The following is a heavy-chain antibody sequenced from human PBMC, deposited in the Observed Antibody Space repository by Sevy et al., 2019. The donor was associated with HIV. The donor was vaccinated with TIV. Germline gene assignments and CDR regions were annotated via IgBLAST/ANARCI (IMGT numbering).Heavy chain of an antibody. CDR2: IFGARGVI. D-gene: IGHD3-22*01. CDR3: AGGRYDGSGSFDAFDI. Sequence: GGSLRLSCAASGFTFTNYAMNWVRQAPGKGLEWVSTIFGARGVIYDADSLKGRFTISRDNSKNTLYLQMDSLRAEDTAVYYCAGGRYDGSGSFDAFDIWGQGTMVTVSS. CDR1: GFTFTNYA. J-gene: IGHJ3*02. V-gene: IGHV3-23*01.